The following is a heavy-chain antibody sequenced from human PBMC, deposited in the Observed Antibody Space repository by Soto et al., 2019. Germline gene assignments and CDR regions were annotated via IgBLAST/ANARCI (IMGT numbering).Heavy chain of an antibody. CDR2: INPNSGGT. CDR3: ARSLTEGYCTITGCYTRPLYGMDV. J-gene: IGHJ6*02. CDR1: GYTFSGYY. Sequence: ASVMVSCKASGYTFSGYYIHWLRQAPGQGLEWMGWINPNSGGTNYAQKFQGRVTVTRDTPTSTAYMELSRLTSDDTAVYYCARSLTEGYCTITGCYTRPLYGMDVWGQGTTVTVSS. V-gene: IGHV1-2*02. D-gene: IGHD2-2*02.